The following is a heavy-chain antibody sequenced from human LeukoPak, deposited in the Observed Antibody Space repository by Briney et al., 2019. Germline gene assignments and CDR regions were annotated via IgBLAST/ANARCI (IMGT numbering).Heavy chain of an antibody. D-gene: IGHD4-17*01. CDR3: ARGGDGDRLKF. CDR2: IHHGGST. Sequence: SETLSLTCAVYGGSVIGYYWSWIRQPPGKGLEWIGEIHHGGSTNYNPSLKSRVTISEDTSKNQFSLKLSSVTAADTAVYYCARGGDGDRLKFWGRGTLVTVSS. CDR1: GGSVIGYY. J-gene: IGHJ4*02. V-gene: IGHV4-34*01.